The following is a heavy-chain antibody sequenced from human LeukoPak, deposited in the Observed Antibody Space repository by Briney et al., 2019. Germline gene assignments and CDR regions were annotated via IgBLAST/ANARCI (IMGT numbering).Heavy chain of an antibody. V-gene: IGHV4-39*07. J-gene: IGHJ3*02. Sequence: SQTLSLTCSVSGGSISSGTYYWSWIRQPPGKGLEWVGSVHYSGNTFYNPSLKSRVTISLDTSKNHFSLKVHSVTAADTAVYYCAREDDTIADNTFDIWGQGTVVTVSS. CDR2: VHYSGNT. CDR1: GGSISSGTYY. CDR3: AREDDTIADNTFDI. D-gene: IGHD6-13*01.